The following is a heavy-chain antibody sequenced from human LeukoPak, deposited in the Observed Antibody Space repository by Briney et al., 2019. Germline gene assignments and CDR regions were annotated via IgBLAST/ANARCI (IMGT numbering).Heavy chain of an antibody. Sequence: PSETLSLTCTVPGGSISSSSYYWGWIRQPPGKGLEWIGSIYYSGSTYYNPSLKSRVTISVDTSKNQFSLKLSSVTAADTAVYYCASRRSSGYYQYYYYYGMDVWGQGTTVTVSS. CDR3: ASRRSSGYYQYYYYYGMDV. V-gene: IGHV4-39*01. CDR1: GGSISSSSYY. CDR2: IYYSGST. D-gene: IGHD3-22*01. J-gene: IGHJ6*02.